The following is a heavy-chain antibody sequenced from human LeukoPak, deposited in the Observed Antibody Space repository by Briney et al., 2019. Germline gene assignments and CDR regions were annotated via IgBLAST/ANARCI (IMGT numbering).Heavy chain of an antibody. CDR3: ARIGYCSSASCRHALDY. J-gene: IGHJ4*02. CDR2: ISSSSSTI. V-gene: IGHV3-48*01. Sequence: GGSLRLSCAASGFTFSSYSMNWVRQAPGKGLEWVPYISSSSSTIYYADSVKGRFTISRDNAKNSLYLQVNSLRAEDTAVYYCARIGYCSSASCRHALDYWGQGTLVTVSS. CDR1: GFTFSSYS. D-gene: IGHD2-2*01.